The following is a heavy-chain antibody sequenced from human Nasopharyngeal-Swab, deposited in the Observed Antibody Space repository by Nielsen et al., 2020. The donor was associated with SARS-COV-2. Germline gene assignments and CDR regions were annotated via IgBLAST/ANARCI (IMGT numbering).Heavy chain of an antibody. CDR1: GFTFSSYS. J-gene: IGHJ6*04. CDR2: ISSSSSYI. D-gene: IGHD4-11*01. V-gene: IGHV3-21*01. Sequence: GESLKISCAASGFTFSSYSMNWVRQAPGKGLEWVSSISSSSSYIYYADSVKGRFTISRDNAKNSLYLQMNSLRAEDMAVYYCARDGYSNPLGDVWGKGTTVTVSS. CDR3: ARDGYSNPLGDV.